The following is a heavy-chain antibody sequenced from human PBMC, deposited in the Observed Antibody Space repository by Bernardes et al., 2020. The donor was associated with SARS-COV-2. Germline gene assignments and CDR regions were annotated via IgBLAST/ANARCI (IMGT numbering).Heavy chain of an antibody. V-gene: IGHV1-2*02. CDR1: GHTFTDYY. J-gene: IGHJ4*02. CDR2: INPNSRGT. D-gene: IGHD1-26*01. Sequence: ASAKLSCKASGHTFTDYYMSWVRHAPGQGLDWMGWINPNSRGTNYAQKFQGRVTMTCDTYISTAYMDLSRLRSDDTAVYYCARVGSGTYPPDFDYWGQGTLVTVSS. CDR3: ARVGSGTYPPDFDY.